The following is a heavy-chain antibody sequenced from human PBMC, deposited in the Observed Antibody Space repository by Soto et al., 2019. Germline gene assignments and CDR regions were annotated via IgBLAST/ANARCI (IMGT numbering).Heavy chain of an antibody. CDR1: GFTFSSYG. V-gene: IGHV3-30*18. CDR2: ISYDGSEK. D-gene: IGHD3-16*02. J-gene: IGHJ4*02. Sequence: QVQLVESGGGVVQPGRSLRLSCAASGFTFSSYGMHWVRQAPGKGLEWVAAISYDGSEKYYADSVKGRFTISRDNSKNTLNLQMNSLRADDTAVYYCAKALGELSPESYDYWGQGTLITVSS. CDR3: AKALGELSPESYDY.